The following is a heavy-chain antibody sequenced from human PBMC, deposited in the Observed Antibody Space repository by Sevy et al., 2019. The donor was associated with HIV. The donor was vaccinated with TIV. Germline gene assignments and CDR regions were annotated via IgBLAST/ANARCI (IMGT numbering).Heavy chain of an antibody. V-gene: IGHV1-69*13. D-gene: IGHD2-2*01. CDR2: IIPIFGTA. CDR1: GGTFSSYA. J-gene: IGHJ4*02. CDR3: ARAPTYCSSTSCYLDY. Sequence: SVKVSCKASGGTFSSYAISWVRQAPGQGLEWMGGIIPIFGTANYAQKFQGRVTITADESTSTAYMELSSLTSEDTAVYYCARAPTYCSSTSCYLDYWGQGTLVTVSS.